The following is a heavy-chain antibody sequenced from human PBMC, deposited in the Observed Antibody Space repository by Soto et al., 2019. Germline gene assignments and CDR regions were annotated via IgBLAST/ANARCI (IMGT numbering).Heavy chain of an antibody. J-gene: IGHJ4*02. CDR3: ARDREEARETGSDGYFDY. CDR2: INPSGGST. D-gene: IGHD1-26*01. Sequence: ASVKVSCKASGYTFTSYYMHWVRQAPGQGLEWMGIINPSGGSTSYAQKFQGRVTMTRDTSTSTVYMELSSLRSEDTAVYYCARDREEARETGSDGYFDYWGQGTLVTSPQ. V-gene: IGHV1-46*03. CDR1: GYTFTSYY.